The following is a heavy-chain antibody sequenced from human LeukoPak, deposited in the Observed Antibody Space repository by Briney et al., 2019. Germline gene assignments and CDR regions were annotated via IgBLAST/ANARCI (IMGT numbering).Heavy chain of an antibody. CDR1: GFTFSSYA. D-gene: IGHD2/OR15-2a*01. CDR3: AKSLAPFPSYYYYGMDV. CDR2: ISGSGGST. V-gene: IGHV3-23*01. J-gene: IGHJ6*02. Sequence: PGGSLRLSCAASGFTFSSYAMNWVRQAPGKGLEWVSGISGSGGSTYYADSVKGRFTISRDNSKNTLYLQMNSLRAEDTAVYYCAKSLAPFPSYYYYGMDVWGQGTTVTVSS.